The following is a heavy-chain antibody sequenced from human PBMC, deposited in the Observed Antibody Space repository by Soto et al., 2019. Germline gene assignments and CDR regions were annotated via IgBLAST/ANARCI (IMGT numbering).Heavy chain of an antibody. V-gene: IGHV3-13*01. Sequence: HPGGSLRLSCAASGFTFSNYDMHWVRQVTGKGLEWVSTIGTASDTYYPGSVKGRFTISRENAKNSLYLQMNSLRAEDTAVYYCARGRLISLYYFDYWGQGTLVTVSS. J-gene: IGHJ4*02. CDR1: GFTFSNYD. D-gene: IGHD2-15*01. CDR2: IGTASDT. CDR3: ARGRLISLYYFDY.